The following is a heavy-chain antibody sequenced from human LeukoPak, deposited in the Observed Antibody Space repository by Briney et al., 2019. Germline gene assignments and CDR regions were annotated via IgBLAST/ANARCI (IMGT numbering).Heavy chain of an antibody. CDR3: ARGNLGYCSGGSCHYNWFDP. J-gene: IGHJ5*02. D-gene: IGHD2-15*01. Sequence: PGGSLRLSCATSGFTFSTHWMSWVRQAPGKGLEWVANVNRDGSEQNYVDSVKGRFTISRDNAKNSLYLHMSSLRAEDTAVYYCARGNLGYCSGGSCHYNWFDPWGQGTLVTVSS. V-gene: IGHV3-7*01. CDR1: GFTFSTHW. CDR2: VNRDGSEQ.